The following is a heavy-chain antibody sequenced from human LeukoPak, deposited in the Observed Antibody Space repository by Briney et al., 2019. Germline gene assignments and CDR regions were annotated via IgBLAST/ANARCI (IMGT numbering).Heavy chain of an antibody. V-gene: IGHV4-59*12. CDR2: IYYSGST. CDR3: ARAMRLEWSYCFDY. D-gene: IGHD3-3*01. Sequence: PSETLSLTCTVSGGSISSYYWSWIRQPPGKGLEWIGYIYYSGSTNYNPSLKSRVTMSVDTSKNQFSLKLSSVTAADTAVYYCARAMRLEWSYCFDYWGQGTLVTVSS. CDR1: GGSISSYY. J-gene: IGHJ4*02.